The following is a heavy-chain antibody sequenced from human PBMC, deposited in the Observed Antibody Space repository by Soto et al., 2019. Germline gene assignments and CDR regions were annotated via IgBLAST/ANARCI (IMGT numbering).Heavy chain of an antibody. Sequence: QVQLVQSGAEVKKPGASVKVSCKASGYTFTSYYMHWVRQAPGQGLEWMGIINPSGGSTSYAQKFQGRVTMTRATSTSTVYMELSSLRSEDTAVYYCARVPGGVDTAMDDLDFDYWGQGTLVTVSS. CDR1: GYTFTSYY. J-gene: IGHJ4*02. D-gene: IGHD5-18*01. CDR2: INPSGGST. V-gene: IGHV1-46*01. CDR3: ARVPGGVDTAMDDLDFDY.